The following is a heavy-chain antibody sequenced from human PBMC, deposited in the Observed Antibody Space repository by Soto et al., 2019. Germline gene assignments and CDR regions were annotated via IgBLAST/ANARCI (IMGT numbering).Heavy chain of an antibody. D-gene: IGHD2-2*01. CDR1: GGSISSSNW. Sequence: SSETLSLTCAVSGGSISSSNWWSWVRQPPGKGLEWIGSISYSGSTYYNPSLKSRVTISVDTSKNQFSVKLSSVTATDTAVYYCASTGRFAAIELWWFDPWGRGTLVTVSS. CDR3: ASTGRFAAIELWWFDP. CDR2: ISYSGST. J-gene: IGHJ5*02. V-gene: IGHV4-39*01.